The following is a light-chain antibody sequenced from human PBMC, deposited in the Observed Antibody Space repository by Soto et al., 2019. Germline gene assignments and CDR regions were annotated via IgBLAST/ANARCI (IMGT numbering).Light chain of an antibody. CDR2: RVS. CDR3: MQSTYWPIT. Sequence: DLLMTQSPLSLPVTLGQPASISCRSNQSVVYTDGNAYLNWFQQRPGQSPRRLIYRVSNRDSGVTDRFSGSGSGTDFTLKISWVEAEDVAIYYCMQSTYWPITFGQGTRLEIK. CDR1: QSVVYTDGNAY. J-gene: IGKJ5*01. V-gene: IGKV2-30*01.